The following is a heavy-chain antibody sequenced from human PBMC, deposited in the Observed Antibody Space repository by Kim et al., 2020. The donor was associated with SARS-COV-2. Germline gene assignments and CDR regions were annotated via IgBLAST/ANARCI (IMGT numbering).Heavy chain of an antibody. V-gene: IGHV1-18*01. D-gene: IGHD4-17*01. CDR2: GNP. Sequence: GNPNYAQKLQGRVTMTTDPSTSTAYMGLRSLRSDDTAVYYCARGVTTCDYWGQGTLVTVSS. J-gene: IGHJ4*02. CDR3: ARGVTTCDY.